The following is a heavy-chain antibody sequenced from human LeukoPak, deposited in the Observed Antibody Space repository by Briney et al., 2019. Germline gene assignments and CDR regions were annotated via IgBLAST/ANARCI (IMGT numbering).Heavy chain of an antibody. V-gene: IGHV1-69*01. CDR2: IIPIFGTA. D-gene: IGHD3-10*01. CDR1: GGTFSSYA. Sequence: SVKVSCKASGGTFSSYAISWVRQAPGQGLEWMGGIIPIFGTANYAQKFQGRVTITADESTSTAYMELSSLRSEDTAVYYCARDRDGTGTSAFDIWGQGTMVTVSS. CDR3: ARDRDGTGTSAFDI. J-gene: IGHJ3*02.